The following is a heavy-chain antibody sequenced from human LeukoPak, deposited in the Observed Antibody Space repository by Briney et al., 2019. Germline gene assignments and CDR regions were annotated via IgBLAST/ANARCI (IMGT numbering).Heavy chain of an antibody. J-gene: IGHJ4*02. CDR2: IRYDGSNK. CDR1: GFTFSTYG. Sequence: GGSLMLSCAASGFTFSTYGIHWVRQAPGKGLEWVAFIRYDGSNKYYADSVKGRFTISRDNSKNTLYLQMNSLRAEDTAVYYCAKDNYDYGDYDGGDYWGQGTLVTVSS. V-gene: IGHV3-30*02. D-gene: IGHD4-17*01. CDR3: AKDNYDYGDYDGGDY.